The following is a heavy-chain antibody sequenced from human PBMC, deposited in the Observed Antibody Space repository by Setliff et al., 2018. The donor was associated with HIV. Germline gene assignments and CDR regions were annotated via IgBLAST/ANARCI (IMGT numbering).Heavy chain of an antibody. CDR1: GGSISRSSYH. J-gene: IGHJ6*03. CDR2: IYYSGST. D-gene: IGHD3-9*01. Sequence: SETLSLTCTVSGGSISRSSYHWGWIHQTPGKGLEWIGSIYYSGSTNYNPSLKSRVTISVDTSKNQFSLKLRSVTAADTAVYYCARHPRHYNILTGYRYYYMDVWGKGTTVTVSS. V-gene: IGHV4-39*01. CDR3: ARHPRHYNILTGYRYYYMDV.